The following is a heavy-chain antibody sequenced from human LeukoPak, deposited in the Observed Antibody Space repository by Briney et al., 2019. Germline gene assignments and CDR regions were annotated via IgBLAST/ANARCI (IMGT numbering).Heavy chain of an antibody. Sequence: PGGSLRLSCAASGFTFSSYEMNWVRQAPGKGLEWVSYISSSGSTIYYADSVKGRFTISRDNAKNSLYLQMNSLRAEDTAVYYCARDLFYGAIYGDYAMGYWGQGTLVTVSS. V-gene: IGHV3-48*03. D-gene: IGHD4-17*01. CDR3: ARDLFYGAIYGDYAMGY. CDR1: GFTFSSYE. J-gene: IGHJ4*02. CDR2: ISSSGSTI.